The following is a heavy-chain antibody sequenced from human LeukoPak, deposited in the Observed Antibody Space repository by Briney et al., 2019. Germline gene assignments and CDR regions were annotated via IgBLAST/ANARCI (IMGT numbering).Heavy chain of an antibody. CDR3: ARDHSYSSSTLDY. CDR2: IRYDGSNK. Sequence: GGSLRLSCAASGFTFSSYGMHWVRQAPGKGLEWVAFIRYDGSNKYYADSVKGRFAISRDNSKNTLYLQMNSLRAEDTAVYYCARDHSYSSSTLDYWGQGTLVTVSS. V-gene: IGHV3-30*02. CDR1: GFTFSSYG. D-gene: IGHD6-6*01. J-gene: IGHJ4*02.